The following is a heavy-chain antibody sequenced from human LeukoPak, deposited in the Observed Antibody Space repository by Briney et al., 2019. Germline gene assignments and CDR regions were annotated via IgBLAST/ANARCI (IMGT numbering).Heavy chain of an antibody. Sequence: GESLQISCQGSGYSFTSYWIGWVRQMPGKGLEWMGIIYPGDSDTRYSPSFQGQVTISADKSISSAYLQWSSLKASDTAMYYCARQTLLTYYDFWSGSSFDYWGQGTLVTVSS. V-gene: IGHV5-51*01. CDR3: ARQTLLTYYDFWSGSSFDY. J-gene: IGHJ4*02. CDR1: GYSFTSYW. D-gene: IGHD3-3*01. CDR2: IYPGDSDT.